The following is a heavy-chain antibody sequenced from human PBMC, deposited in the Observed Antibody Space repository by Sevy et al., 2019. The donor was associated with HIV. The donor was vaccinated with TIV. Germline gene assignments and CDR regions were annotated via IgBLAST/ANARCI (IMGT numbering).Heavy chain of an antibody. Sequence: GGSQRLSCAASGFTFSSYSMNWVRQAPGKGLEWVSYISSSRSTIYYADSVKGRFTISRDNSKNSLYLQMNSLRAEDTAVYYCARELVVVSSGGMDVWGQGTTVTVSS. V-gene: IGHV3-48*01. J-gene: IGHJ6*02. D-gene: IGHD3-22*01. CDR2: ISSSRSTI. CDR1: GFTFSSYS. CDR3: ARELVVVSSGGMDV.